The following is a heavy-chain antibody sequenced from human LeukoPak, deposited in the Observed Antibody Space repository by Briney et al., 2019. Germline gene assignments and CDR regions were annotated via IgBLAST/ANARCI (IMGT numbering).Heavy chain of an antibody. CDR1: GFTFSDYY. Sequence: GGSLRLSCAASGFTFSDYYMSWIRQAPGKGLEWVSYISSSGSTIYYADSVKGRFTVSRDNAKNSLYLQMNSLRAEDTAVYYCARANLGVVITTSWYFDLWGRGTLVTVSS. D-gene: IGHD3-22*01. J-gene: IGHJ2*01. CDR3: ARANLGVVITTSWYFDL. CDR2: ISSSGSTI. V-gene: IGHV3-11*04.